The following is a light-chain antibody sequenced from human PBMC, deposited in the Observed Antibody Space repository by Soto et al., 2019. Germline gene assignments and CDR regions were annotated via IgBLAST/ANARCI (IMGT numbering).Light chain of an antibody. J-gene: IGKJ5*01. Sequence: EIAMTQSPATLSVSLGERATLSCRASQYISNNLAWYQQRPGQAPSLLIYGASTRATGVPARFSGSWSGTDFLLSISGLQSEDSAVYYGQQYNHWSSITFGQGTRLEI. V-gene: IGKV3-15*01. CDR2: GAS. CDR1: QYISNN. CDR3: QQYNHWSSIT.